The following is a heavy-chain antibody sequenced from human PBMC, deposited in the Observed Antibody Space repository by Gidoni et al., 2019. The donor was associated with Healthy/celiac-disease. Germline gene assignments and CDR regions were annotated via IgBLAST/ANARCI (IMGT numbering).Heavy chain of an antibody. CDR1: VGTFTCYA. Sequence: QVQLVQSGAEVSKPGSSVTVSCKASVGTFTCYAIIWVGQAPGQGLEWMGGIIPIFGTANYAQKFQGRVTITADESTSTAYMELSSLRSEDTAVYYCARDMRERPMTTVTHYYYYYMDVWGKGTTVTVSS. J-gene: IGHJ6*03. D-gene: IGHD4-4*01. V-gene: IGHV1-69*01. CDR2: IIPIFGTA. CDR3: ARDMRERPMTTVTHYYYYYMDV.